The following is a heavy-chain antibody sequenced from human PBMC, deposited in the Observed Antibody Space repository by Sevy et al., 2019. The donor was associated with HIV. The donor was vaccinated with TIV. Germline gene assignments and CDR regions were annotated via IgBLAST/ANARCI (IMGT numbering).Heavy chain of an antibody. CDR2: INAGNGNT. Sequence: ASVKVSCKASGYTFTSYAMHWVRQAPGQRLEWMGWINAGNGNTKYSQKFQGRVTITRDTSASTAYMELSSLRSEDTAVYYCARFTIFGVAENWFGPWGQGTLVTVSS. V-gene: IGHV1-3*01. J-gene: IGHJ5*02. CDR3: ARFTIFGVAENWFGP. CDR1: GYTFTSYA. D-gene: IGHD3-3*01.